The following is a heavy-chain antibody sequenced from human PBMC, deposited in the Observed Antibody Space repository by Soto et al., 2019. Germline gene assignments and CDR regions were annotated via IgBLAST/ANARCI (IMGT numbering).Heavy chain of an antibody. Sequence: ASVKVSCKASGYTFTSYDINWVRQATGQGLEWMGWMNPNSGNTGYAQKFQGRVTMTRNTSISTAYMELSSLRSGDTAVYYCARVYDFWSGYYYYYYGMDVWGQGTTVTVSS. J-gene: IGHJ6*02. V-gene: IGHV1-8*01. CDR2: MNPNSGNT. D-gene: IGHD3-3*01. CDR3: ARVYDFWSGYYYYYYGMDV. CDR1: GYTFTSYD.